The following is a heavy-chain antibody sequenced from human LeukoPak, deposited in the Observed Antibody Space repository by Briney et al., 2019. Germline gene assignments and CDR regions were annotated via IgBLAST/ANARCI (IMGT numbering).Heavy chain of an antibody. CDR1: GYTFTSYD. J-gene: IGHJ5*02. Sequence: ASVKVSCKASGYTFTSYDINWVRQAPGQGLEWMGWISAYNGNTNYAQKLQGRVTMTTDTSTSTAYMELRSLRSDDTAVYYCARVERVAVLDPWGQGTLVTVSS. V-gene: IGHV1-18*01. CDR3: ARVERVAVLDP. CDR2: ISAYNGNT. D-gene: IGHD6-19*01.